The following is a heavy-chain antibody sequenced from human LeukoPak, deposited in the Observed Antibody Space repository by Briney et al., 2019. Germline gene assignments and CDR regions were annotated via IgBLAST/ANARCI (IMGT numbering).Heavy chain of an antibody. CDR1: GGSISSYY. J-gene: IGHJ5*02. CDR3: ACTPGAARFDP. D-gene: IGHD6-25*01. V-gene: IGHV4-59*08. CDR2: IYYSGST. Sequence: LETLSLTCTVSGGSISSYYWSWIRQPPGKGLEWIGYIYYSGSTNYNPSLKSRVTISVDMSKNQFSLKLTSVTAADTAVYYCACTPGAARFDPWGQGTLVTVSS.